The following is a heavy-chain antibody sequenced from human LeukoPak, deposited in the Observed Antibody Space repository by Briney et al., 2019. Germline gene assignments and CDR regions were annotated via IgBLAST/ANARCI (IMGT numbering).Heavy chain of an antibody. Sequence: GGSLRLSCAASGFTFSSYSMNWVRQAPGEGLEWVSSISSSSSYIYYADSVKGRFTISRDNAKNSLYLQMNSLRAEDTAVYYCATDYYDSSGSDYWGQGTLVTVSS. J-gene: IGHJ4*02. D-gene: IGHD3-22*01. CDR3: ATDYYDSSGSDY. CDR2: ISSSSSYI. CDR1: GFTFSSYS. V-gene: IGHV3-21*01.